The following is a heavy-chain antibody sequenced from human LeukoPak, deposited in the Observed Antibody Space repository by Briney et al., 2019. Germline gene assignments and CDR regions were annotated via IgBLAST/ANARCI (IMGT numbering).Heavy chain of an antibody. CDR3: ARENFDYDDYG. J-gene: IGHJ4*02. V-gene: IGHV3-33*01. Sequence: GGSLRLSCAASGFTFSSYGMHWVRQAPGKGLEWVAVIWYDGSNKYYADSVKGRFTISRDNSKNTLYLQMNSLRAEDTAVYYCARENFDYDDYGWGQGTLVTVSS. D-gene: IGHD4-17*01. CDR1: GFTFSSYG. CDR2: IWYDGSNK.